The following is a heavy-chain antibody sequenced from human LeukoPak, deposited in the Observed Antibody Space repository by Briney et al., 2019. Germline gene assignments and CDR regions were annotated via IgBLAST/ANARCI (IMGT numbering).Heavy chain of an antibody. J-gene: IGHJ6*03. D-gene: IGHD1-26*01. CDR1: GFSFSSYN. Sequence: GGSLRLSCAASGFSFSSYNMNWVRQTPGKGLEWVSSITSSSTYTFYADSVKGRFTISRDNARNSLYLQMNSLRAEDTAVYYCAREPYSGTYGDTYYYYMDVWGKGTTVTVSS. CDR2: ITSSSTYT. CDR3: AREPYSGTYGDTYYYYMDV. V-gene: IGHV3-21*01.